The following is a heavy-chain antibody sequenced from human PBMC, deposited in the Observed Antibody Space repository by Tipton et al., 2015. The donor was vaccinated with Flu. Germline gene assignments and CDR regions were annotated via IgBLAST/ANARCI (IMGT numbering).Heavy chain of an antibody. V-gene: IGHV3-23*01. CDR3: AKVIPEIVAGLDY. Sequence: SLRLSCAAPGFSFSSFGMHWVRQAPGKGLEWVSSIRGSSGRGAGTYYADSVKGRFSISRDNSKNTLYLQMNSLRAEDTAIYYCAKVIPEIVAGLDYWGQGTLVTVSS. J-gene: IGHJ4*02. CDR1: GFSFSSFG. CDR2: IRGSSGRGAGT. D-gene: IGHD5-12*01.